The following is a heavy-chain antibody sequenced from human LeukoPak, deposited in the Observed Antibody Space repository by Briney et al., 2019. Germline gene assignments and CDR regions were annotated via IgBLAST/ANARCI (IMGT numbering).Heavy chain of an antibody. CDR3: ARSDDVWGGPYYFDF. Sequence: PGGSLRLSCAASGFTFSIYSMIWVRQAPGKGLEWASSTSSSSTYIYYADSVKGRFTISRDNAKNSLYLQMNSLRAEDSAVYYCARSDDVWGGPYYFDFWGQGTLVTVSS. CDR1: GFTFSIYS. CDR2: TSSSSTYI. D-gene: IGHD3-16*01. J-gene: IGHJ4*02. V-gene: IGHV3-21*01.